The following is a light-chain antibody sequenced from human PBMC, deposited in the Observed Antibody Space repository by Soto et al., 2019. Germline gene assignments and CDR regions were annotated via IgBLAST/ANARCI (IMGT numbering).Light chain of an antibody. Sequence: QSVLTQPASVSGSPGQSITISCTGTSSDVGGYNYVSWYQQHPGKAPKLMIYDVSNRPSGVSNRFSGSKSGNTASLTISGLQAEDEAEYYCSSYTSSTTLVFGTGTKVPVL. J-gene: IGLJ1*01. CDR2: DVS. CDR3: SSYTSSTTLV. V-gene: IGLV2-14*01. CDR1: SSDVGGYNY.